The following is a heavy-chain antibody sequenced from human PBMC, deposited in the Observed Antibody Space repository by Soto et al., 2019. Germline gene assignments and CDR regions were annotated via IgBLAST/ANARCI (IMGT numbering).Heavy chain of an antibody. Sequence: GGSLRLSCAASGFTFSSYGMHWVRQAPGKGLEWVAVISYDGSNKYYADSVKGRFTISRDNSKNTLYLQMNSLRAEDTAVYYCAKDRSGWISYFDYWGQGTLVTVSS. J-gene: IGHJ4*02. V-gene: IGHV3-30*18. CDR1: GFTFSSYG. CDR3: AKDRSGWISYFDY. D-gene: IGHD6-19*01. CDR2: ISYDGSNK.